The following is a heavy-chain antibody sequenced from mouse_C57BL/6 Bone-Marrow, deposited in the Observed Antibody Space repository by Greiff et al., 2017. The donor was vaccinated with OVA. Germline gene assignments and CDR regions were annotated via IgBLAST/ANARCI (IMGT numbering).Heavy chain of an antibody. J-gene: IGHJ3*01. CDR1: GFTFSDYG. CDR3: ARGTRTWFAY. D-gene: IGHD3-1*01. V-gene: IGHV5-17*01. CDR2: ISSGSSTI. Sequence: EVHLVESGGGLVKPGGSLKLSCAASGFTFSDYGMHWVRQAPEKGLEWVAYISSGSSTIYYADTVKGRFTISRDNAKNTLFLQMTSLRSEDTAMYYCARGTRTWFAYWGQGTLVTVSA.